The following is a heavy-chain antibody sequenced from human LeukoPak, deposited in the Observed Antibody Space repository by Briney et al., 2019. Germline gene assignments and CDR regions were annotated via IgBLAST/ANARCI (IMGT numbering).Heavy chain of an antibody. CDR1: GFTFSNAW. J-gene: IGHJ3*02. Sequence: GGSLRLSCAASGFTFSNAWMSWVRQAPGKGLEWVSAISGSGGSTYYADSVKGRFAISRDNSKNTLYLQMNSLRAEDTAVYYCAEDPTTLAFDIWGQGTMVTVSS. V-gene: IGHV3-23*01. CDR3: AEDPTTLAFDI. CDR2: ISGSGGST. D-gene: IGHD4-11*01.